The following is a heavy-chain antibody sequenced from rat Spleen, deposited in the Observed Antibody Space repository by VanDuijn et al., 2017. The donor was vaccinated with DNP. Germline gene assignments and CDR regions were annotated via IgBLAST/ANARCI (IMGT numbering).Heavy chain of an antibody. J-gene: IGHJ3*01. V-gene: IGHV5S13*01. CDR2: INADGGRT. Sequence: EVQLVESGGGLVQPGGSLTLSCAASNFAFSNYGMAWVRQAPGMGLEWVASINADGGRTFYADSVKGRFTISRDTAKSTLYLQMDSLRSEDTATYYCATHTFTPGITTPFAYWGQGTLVTVSS. CDR1: NFAFSNYG. D-gene: IGHD1-4*01. CDR3: ATHTFTPGITTPFAY.